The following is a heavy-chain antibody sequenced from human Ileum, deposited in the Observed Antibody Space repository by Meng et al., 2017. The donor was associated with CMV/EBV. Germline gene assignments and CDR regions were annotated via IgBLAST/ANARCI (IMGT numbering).Heavy chain of an antibody. CDR3: ARGGDNGLWFYYMDY. J-gene: IGHJ4*02. D-gene: IGHD2/OR15-2a*01. V-gene: IGHV1-69*05. Sequence: SGGTFNKHSFNWLRQAPGHEIEWMGYIIPTSGTTNYAQKFQGRVAITTDESTSTAYMDLSNLTSEDTAVYYCARGGDNGLWFYYMDYWGQGTLVTVSS. CDR2: IIPTSGTT. CDR1: GGTFNKHS.